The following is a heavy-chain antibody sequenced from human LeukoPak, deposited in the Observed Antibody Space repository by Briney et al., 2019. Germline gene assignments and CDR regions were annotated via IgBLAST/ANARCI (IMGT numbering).Heavy chain of an antibody. CDR2: IYYSGST. V-gene: IGHV4-59*08. CDR3: ARVQIYYYGMDV. J-gene: IGHJ6*04. CDR1: GGSISSYY. Sequence: SETLSLTCTVSGGSISSYYWSWIRQPPGKGLEWIGYIYYSGSTNYNPSLKSRVTISVDTSKNQFSLKLSSVTAADTAVYYCARVQIYYYGMDVWGKGTTVTVSS.